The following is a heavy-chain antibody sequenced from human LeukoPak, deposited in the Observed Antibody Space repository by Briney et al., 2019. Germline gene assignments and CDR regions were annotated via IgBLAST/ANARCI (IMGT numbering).Heavy chain of an antibody. CDR1: GFTFGDYA. CDR3: TRDRSGSHYFDY. D-gene: IGHD1-26*01. V-gene: IGHV3-49*04. CDR2: IRSKAYGGTT. J-gene: IGHJ4*02. Sequence: GGSLRLSCIVSGFTFGDYAMSWVRQAPGKGLEWVGFIRSKAYGGTTEYAASVKGRFTISRDDSKSIAYLQMNSLKTEDTAVYYCTRDRSGSHYFDYWGQGTLVTVSS.